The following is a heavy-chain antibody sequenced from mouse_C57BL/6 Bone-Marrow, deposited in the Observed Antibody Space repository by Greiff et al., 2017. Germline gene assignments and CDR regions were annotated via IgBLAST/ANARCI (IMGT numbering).Heavy chain of an antibody. Sequence: VKLQESGPGLVQPSPSLSITCTVSGFSLTSYGVHWVRQSPGKGLEWLGVIWRGGSTDYNAAYISRQSISKDNSKSQVFFKMNSLQADDTAVYYCARRFLFCGYEAWFAYWGQGTLVTVSA. CDR3: ARRFLFCGYEAWFAY. CDR1: GFSLTSYG. J-gene: IGHJ3*01. V-gene: IGHV2-2*01. CDR2: IWRGGST. D-gene: IGHD2-2*01.